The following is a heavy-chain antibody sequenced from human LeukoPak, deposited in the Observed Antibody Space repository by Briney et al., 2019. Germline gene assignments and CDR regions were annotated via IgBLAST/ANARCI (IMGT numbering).Heavy chain of an antibody. Sequence: GGSLRLSCAASGFTFSSYGMHWVRQAPGKGLEWVAVISYDGSNKYYADSVKGRFTISRDNSKNTLYLQMNSLRAEDTAVYYCAKTAAGNGYWGQGTLVTVSS. V-gene: IGHV3-30*18. CDR2: ISYDGSNK. CDR1: GFTFSSYG. J-gene: IGHJ4*02. CDR3: AKTAAGNGY. D-gene: IGHD6-13*01.